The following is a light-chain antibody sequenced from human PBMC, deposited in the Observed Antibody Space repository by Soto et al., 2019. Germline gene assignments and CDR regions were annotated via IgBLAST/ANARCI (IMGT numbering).Light chain of an antibody. V-gene: IGLV2-14*01. CDR2: KVT. Sequence: QSALTQPASVSGSPGQSITISCTGTTNDVSGYNYVSWYQQHPGKAPKLLIFKVTSRPSGVSHRFSGSKSGNTASLTISALQAEDEADYFCNSYTSSTSLPYVFVTGTKV. J-gene: IGLJ1*01. CDR3: NSYTSSTSLPYV. CDR1: TNDVSGYNY.